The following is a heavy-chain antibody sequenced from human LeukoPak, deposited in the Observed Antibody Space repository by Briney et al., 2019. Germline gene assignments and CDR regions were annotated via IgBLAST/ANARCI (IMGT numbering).Heavy chain of an antibody. CDR3: ARRYSSSWNY. D-gene: IGHD6-13*01. J-gene: IGHJ4*02. CDR2: ISGSGDST. V-gene: IGHV3-23*01. CDR1: GFTFSSYA. Sequence: PGGSLRLSCAASGFTFSSYAMHWVRHAPGKGLEWVSAISGSGDSTYYADSVKGRFTISRDNSKNTLYLQMNSLRAEDTAFYYCARRYSSSWNYWGQGTLVTVSS.